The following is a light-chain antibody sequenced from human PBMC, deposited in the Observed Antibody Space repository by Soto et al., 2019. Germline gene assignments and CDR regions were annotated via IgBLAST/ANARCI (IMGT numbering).Light chain of an antibody. CDR3: QPYGTAQYT. Sequence: EIVLTQSPGTPSLSPGERATLSCRASQSVNNNYLAWYQQKPGQAPRLLIYGASSRATGIPDRFSGSGSGTDFTLTISRLEPEDFVVYYSQPYGTAQYTFGQGTNLEIK. CDR2: GAS. J-gene: IGKJ2*01. V-gene: IGKV3-20*01. CDR1: QSVNNNY.